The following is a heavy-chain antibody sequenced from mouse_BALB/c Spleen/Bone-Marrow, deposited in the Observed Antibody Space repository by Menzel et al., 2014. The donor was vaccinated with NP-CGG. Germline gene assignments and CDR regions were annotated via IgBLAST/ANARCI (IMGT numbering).Heavy chain of an antibody. CDR1: GYTFTSYW. J-gene: IGHJ3*01. D-gene: IGHD2-4*01. Sequence: QVQLQQSGAELARPGASVMLSCKASGYTFTSYWMQWVKQRPGQGLEWIGAIYPGDGDTRYTQKFKGKATLTADKSSSTAYMQLSSLASEDSAVYYCARGDYETWFAYWGQGTLVTVSA. CDR3: ARGDYETWFAY. CDR2: IYPGDGDT. V-gene: IGHV1-87*01.